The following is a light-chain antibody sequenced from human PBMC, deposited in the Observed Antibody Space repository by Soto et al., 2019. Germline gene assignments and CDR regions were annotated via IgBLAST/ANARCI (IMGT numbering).Light chain of an antibody. Sequence: QSVLTQAPSASGTPGQRVTISCSGSSSNIGSNTANWYQQLPGTAPKLLIYSNNQRPSGVPDRFSGSKSGTSASLAISGLQSEDEADYHCAAWDDSLNGVVFGGGTQLTVL. J-gene: IGLJ2*01. CDR1: SSNIGSNT. V-gene: IGLV1-44*01. CDR2: SNN. CDR3: AAWDDSLNGVV.